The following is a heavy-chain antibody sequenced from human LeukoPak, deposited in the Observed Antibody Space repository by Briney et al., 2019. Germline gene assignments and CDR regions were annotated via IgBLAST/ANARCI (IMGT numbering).Heavy chain of an antibody. D-gene: IGHD2-2*03. V-gene: IGHV3-53*01. CDR1: GFSVSSTY. CDR2: FYRGDSR. J-gene: IGHJ4*02. Sequence: GGSLRLSCAASGFSVSSTYMTWVRQAPGKGLEWVSIFYRGDSRHYADSVKGRFTISRDNSKNTLYLQMDSLRDEDTAVYYCAKDSHWILFDDWGQGTLVTVSS. CDR3: AKDSHWILFDD.